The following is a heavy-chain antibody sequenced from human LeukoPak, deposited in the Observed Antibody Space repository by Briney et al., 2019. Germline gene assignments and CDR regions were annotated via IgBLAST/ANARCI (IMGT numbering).Heavy chain of an antibody. Sequence: GGSLKLSCAASGFTFSGSAMHWVRQASGKGLEWVGRIRSKANSYATAYAASVKGRFTISRDDSKNTAYLQMNSLKTEDTAVYYCTRHGNSGSYAGDYWGQGTLVTVSS. D-gene: IGHD1-26*01. V-gene: IGHV3-73*01. CDR3: TRHGNSGSYAGDY. J-gene: IGHJ4*02. CDR2: IRSKANSYAT. CDR1: GFTFSGSA.